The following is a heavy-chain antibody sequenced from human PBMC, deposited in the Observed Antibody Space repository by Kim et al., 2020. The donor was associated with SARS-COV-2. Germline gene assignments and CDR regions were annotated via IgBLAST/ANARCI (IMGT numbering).Heavy chain of an antibody. CDR2: ISSSSSYT. CDR3: ARLDSGSYYSYYYYYGMDV. J-gene: IGHJ6*02. V-gene: IGHV3-11*03. CDR1: GFTFSDYY. Sequence: GGSLRLSCAASGFTFSDYYMSWIRQAPGKGLEWVSYISSSSSYTNYADSVKGRFTISRDNAKNSLYLQMNSLRAEDTAVYYCARLDSGSYYSYYYYYGMDVWGQGTTVTVSS. D-gene: IGHD3-10*01.